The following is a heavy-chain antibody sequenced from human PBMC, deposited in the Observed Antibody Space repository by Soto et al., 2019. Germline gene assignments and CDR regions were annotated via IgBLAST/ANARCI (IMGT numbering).Heavy chain of an antibody. Sequence: GGSLRLSCAASGFTFSIYAMNWVRQAPGKGLEWVSIISGSGGTTYYADSVKGRFTISRDNSKNTLYLQMNSLRAEDTAVYYCAKHGDCSSTSCYFDYWAQGTLVTVSS. D-gene: IGHD2-2*01. CDR3: AKHGDCSSTSCYFDY. CDR1: GFTFSIYA. V-gene: IGHV3-23*01. CDR2: ISGSGGTT. J-gene: IGHJ4*02.